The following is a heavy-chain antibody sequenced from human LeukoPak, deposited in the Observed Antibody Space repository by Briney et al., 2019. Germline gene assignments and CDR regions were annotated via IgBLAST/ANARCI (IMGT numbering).Heavy chain of an antibody. D-gene: IGHD5-18*01. CDR2: IDQYGRAK. Sequence: GGSLRLSCAASGFTFSNYWMSWVRQAPGKGLEWVASIDQYGRAKYYVDSVRGRFTFSRDNTKNSLHLQMNSLRAEDTAVYYCARADSYGSILDYWGQGTRVIDSS. CDR3: ARADSYGSILDY. V-gene: IGHV3-7*04. CDR1: GFTFSNYW. J-gene: IGHJ4*02.